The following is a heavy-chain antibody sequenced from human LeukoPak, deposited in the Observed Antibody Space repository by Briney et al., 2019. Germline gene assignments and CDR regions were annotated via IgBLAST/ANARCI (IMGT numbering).Heavy chain of an antibody. D-gene: IGHD6-13*01. Sequence: SETLSLTCAVSGGSISSGGYSWSWIRQPPGKGLEWIGYIYHSGSTNYNPSLKSRVTISVDTSKNQFSLKLSSVTAADTAVYYCRDRRWAAAGANYYMDVWGKGTTVTVSS. CDR1: GGSISSGGYS. CDR3: RDRRWAAAGANYYMDV. CDR2: IYHSGST. J-gene: IGHJ6*03. V-gene: IGHV4-30-2*01.